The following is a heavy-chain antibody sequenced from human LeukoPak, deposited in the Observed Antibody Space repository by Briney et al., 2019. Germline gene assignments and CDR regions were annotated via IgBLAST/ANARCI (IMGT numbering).Heavy chain of an antibody. Sequence: SQTLSLTCTVSGGSISSGDYYWSWIRQPPGKGLEWIGYIYYSGSTYYNPSLKSRVTISVDTSKNQFSLKLSSVTAAGTAVYYCARGGDSSGYCYFDYWGQGILVTVSS. CDR3: ARGGDSSGYCYFDY. J-gene: IGHJ4*02. CDR1: GGSISSGDYY. V-gene: IGHV4-30-4*01. D-gene: IGHD3-22*01. CDR2: IYYSGST.